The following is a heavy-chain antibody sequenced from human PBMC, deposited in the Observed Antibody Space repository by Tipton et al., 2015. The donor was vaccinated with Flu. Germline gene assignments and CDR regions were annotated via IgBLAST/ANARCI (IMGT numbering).Heavy chain of an antibody. CDR2: AYSRFKWNF. Sequence: GLVKPSQTLSLTCAISGDNVSTFGAAWNWIRQSPSRGLEWLGRAYSRFKWNFDYAESVRSRLTINVDTFKNQVSLQLSSVTHEDTSVYFCARGRDNAFDVWGQGTKVIVSS. D-gene: IGHD1-14*01. V-gene: IGHV6-1*01. J-gene: IGHJ3*01. CDR3: ARGRDNAFDV. CDR1: GDNVSTFGAA.